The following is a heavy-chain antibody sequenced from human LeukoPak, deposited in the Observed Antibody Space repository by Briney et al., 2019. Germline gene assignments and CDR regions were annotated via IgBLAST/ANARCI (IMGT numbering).Heavy chain of an antibody. J-gene: IGHJ4*02. D-gene: IGHD1-26*01. Sequence: PSETLSLTCTVSGGSISSYYWSWIRQPPGKGLEWIGYIYYSGSTNYNPSLKSRVTISVDTSKNQFSLKLSSVTAADTAVYYCARDSGSYFGFDYWGQGTLVTVS. CDR1: GGSISSYY. V-gene: IGHV4-59*01. CDR2: IYYSGST. CDR3: ARDSGSYFGFDY.